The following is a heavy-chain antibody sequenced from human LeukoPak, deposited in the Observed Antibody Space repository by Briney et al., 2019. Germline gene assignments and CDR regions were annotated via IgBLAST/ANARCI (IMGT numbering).Heavy chain of an antibody. J-gene: IGHJ3*02. CDR3: ARMVWNAFDI. CDR1: GFTVSSNY. Sequence: GGSLRLSCAASGFTVSSNYMSWVRQAPGKGLEWVSVIYSGGSTYYADSVKGRFTISRDSSKNTLYLQMNSLRAEDTAVYYCARMVWNAFDIWGQGTMVTVSS. D-gene: IGHD3-10*01. V-gene: IGHV3-53*01. CDR2: IYSGGST.